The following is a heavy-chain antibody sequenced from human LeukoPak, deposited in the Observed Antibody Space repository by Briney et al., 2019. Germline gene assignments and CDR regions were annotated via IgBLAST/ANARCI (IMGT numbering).Heavy chain of an antibody. D-gene: IGHD4-17*01. Sequence: SETLSLTCTVSGGSISSYYWSWIRQPPGKGLEWIGYIYYSGSTNYNPSLKSRVTISVDTSKNQFSLKLSSVTAADTAVYYCARVATVTTGDAFDIWGQGTMVTVPS. CDR1: GGSISSYY. J-gene: IGHJ3*02. CDR2: IYYSGST. V-gene: IGHV4-59*13. CDR3: ARVATVTTGDAFDI.